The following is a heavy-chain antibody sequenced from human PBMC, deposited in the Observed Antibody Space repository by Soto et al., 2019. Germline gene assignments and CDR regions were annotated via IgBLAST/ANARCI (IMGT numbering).Heavy chain of an antibody. CDR2: INPNSGGT. CDR3: ARDPVVVVPAAIGNGYGSGSFYYYYYYGMDV. V-gene: IGHV1-2*02. D-gene: IGHD2-2*02. Sequence: ASVKVSCKASGYTFTGYYMHWVRQAPGQGLEWMGWINPNSGGTNYAQKFQGRVTMTRGTSISTAYMELSRLRSDDTAVYYCARDPVVVVPAAIGNGYGSGSFYYYYYYGMDVWGQGTTVTVSS. CDR1: GYTFTGYY. J-gene: IGHJ6*02.